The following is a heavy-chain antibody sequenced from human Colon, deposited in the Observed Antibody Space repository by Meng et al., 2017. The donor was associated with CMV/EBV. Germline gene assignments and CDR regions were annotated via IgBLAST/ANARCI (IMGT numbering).Heavy chain of an antibody. D-gene: IGHD3-9*01. Sequence: GGSLRLSCAVSGFTSTTHGMHWVRQAPGKGLEWVAFIAYDGSKTLHADSVKGRFTISRDKSNNTLYLQMNSLRPDDMAVYYCAKEFPSLKLVPYHYYAMDVWGQGTTVTVSS. V-gene: IGHV3-30*02. CDR1: GFTSTTHG. CDR2: IAYDGSKT. CDR3: AKEFPSLKLVPYHYYAMDV. J-gene: IGHJ6*02.